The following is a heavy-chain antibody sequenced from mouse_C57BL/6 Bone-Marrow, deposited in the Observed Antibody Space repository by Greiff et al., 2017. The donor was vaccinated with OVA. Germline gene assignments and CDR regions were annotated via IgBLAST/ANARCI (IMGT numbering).Heavy chain of an antibody. CDR2: ISSGGSYT. D-gene: IGHD2-5*01. Sequence: DVKLVESGGDLVKPGGSLKLSCAASGFTFSSYGMSWVRQTPDKRLEWVATISSGGSYTYYPDSVKGRFTISRDNAKNTLYLQMSSLKSEDTAMYYCASLAPYYSNPDYWGQGTTLTVSS. CDR3: ASLAPYYSNPDY. V-gene: IGHV5-6*02. J-gene: IGHJ2*01. CDR1: GFTFSSYG.